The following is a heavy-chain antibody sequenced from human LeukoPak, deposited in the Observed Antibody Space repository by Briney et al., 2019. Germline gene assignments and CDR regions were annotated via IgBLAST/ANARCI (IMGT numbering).Heavy chain of an antibody. Sequence: GGSLRLSCAASGFTFSSYAMHWVRQAPGKGLEWVAIISYDGSNKYYADSVKGRFTISRDNSKNTLYLQMNSLRAEDTAVYYCARDRATYCSSTSCYDLYGMDVWGQGTTVTVSS. D-gene: IGHD2-2*01. V-gene: IGHV3-30-3*01. CDR3: ARDRATYCSSTSCYDLYGMDV. CDR2: ISYDGSNK. CDR1: GFTFSSYA. J-gene: IGHJ6*02.